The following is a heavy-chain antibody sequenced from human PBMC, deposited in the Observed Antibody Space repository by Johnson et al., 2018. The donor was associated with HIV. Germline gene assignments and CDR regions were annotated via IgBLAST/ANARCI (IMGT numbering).Heavy chain of an antibody. CDR1: GFIFADYG. CDR2: IKSKTDGGTT. V-gene: IGHV3-15*01. Sequence: VQLVESGGGVLRPGGSLRLSCEGFGFIFADYGLSWVRQAPGKGLEWVGRIKSKTDGGTTDYAAPGKGRFTISRDDSKNTLYLQMNSLKIEDTAVYYCTSVSSGWYGGAFDIWGQGTMVTVSS. J-gene: IGHJ3*02. CDR3: TSVSSGWYGGAFDI. D-gene: IGHD6-19*01.